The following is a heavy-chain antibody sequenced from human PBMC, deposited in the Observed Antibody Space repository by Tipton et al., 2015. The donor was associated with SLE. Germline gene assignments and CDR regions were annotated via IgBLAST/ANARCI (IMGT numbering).Heavy chain of an antibody. V-gene: IGHV4-38-2*02. CDR3: ARSVGGIGGGYFEI. J-gene: IGHJ3*02. Sequence: TLSLTCTVSLYSIGSGFYWDWVRRPPGKGLEWIATMHHNGSTYYNPSLRSRVTISMDTSRNQFSLRLSSVTAADTAVYYCARSVGGIGGGYFEIWGQGTKVIVSS. D-gene: IGHD2-15*01. CDR2: MHHNGST. CDR1: LYSIGSGFY.